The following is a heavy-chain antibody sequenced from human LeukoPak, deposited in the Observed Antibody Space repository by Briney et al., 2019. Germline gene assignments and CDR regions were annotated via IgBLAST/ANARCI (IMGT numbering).Heavy chain of an antibody. V-gene: IGHV1-58*01. CDR1: GFTFTSSA. CDR2: IVVGSGNT. D-gene: IGHD5/OR15-5a*01. J-gene: IGHJ4*02. CDR3: VTPTTSTLDHY. Sequence: GTSVKVSCKASGFTFTSSAVQWVRQARGQRLEWIGWIVVGSGNTNYAQKFQERVTITRDMSTSTAYMELSSLRAEDTAVYYCVTPTTSTLDHYWGQGTLLTVSS.